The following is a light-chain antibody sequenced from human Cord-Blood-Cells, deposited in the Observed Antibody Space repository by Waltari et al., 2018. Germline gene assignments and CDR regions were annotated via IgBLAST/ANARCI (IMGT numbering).Light chain of an antibody. CDR3: QSYDSSNQV. CDR2: DGN. J-gene: IGLJ3*02. CDR1: SGSIASNY. Sequence: NFMLTQPHSVSESPGKTVTISCTRSSGSIASNYVQWYQQRPGSAPTTVIHDGNHRPSGVPDRFSGSIDSSSNSASLTISGLKTEDEADYYCQSYDSSNQVFGGGTKLTVL. V-gene: IGLV6-57*03.